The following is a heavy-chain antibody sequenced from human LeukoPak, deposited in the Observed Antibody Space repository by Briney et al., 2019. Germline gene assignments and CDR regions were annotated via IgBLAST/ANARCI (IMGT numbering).Heavy chain of an antibody. CDR2: IYHSGST. CDR3: ARLELVVVRSFDY. D-gene: IGHD3-22*01. V-gene: IGHV4-38-2*02. CDR1: GYSISSGYY. Sequence: SETLSLTCTVSGYSISSGYYWAWIRQPPGKGLEWIGSIYHSGSTYYNPSLKSRVTISVDTSKNQFSLKLSSVTAADTAVYYCARLELVVVRSFDYWGQGTLVTVSS. J-gene: IGHJ4*02.